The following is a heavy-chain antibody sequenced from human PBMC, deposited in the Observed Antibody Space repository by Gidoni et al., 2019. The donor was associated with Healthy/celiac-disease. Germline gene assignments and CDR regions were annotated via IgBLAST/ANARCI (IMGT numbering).Heavy chain of an antibody. D-gene: IGHD2-2*01. V-gene: IGHV1-69*04. CDR3: ASPYCSSTSCHGAYYYYYYGMDV. J-gene: IGHJ6*02. CDR2: CIPILGIA. CDR1: GGPFSSYA. Sequence: QVQLVQSGAEVKKPGSSVKVSCKASGGPFSSYAISWVRQAPGQGLEGMGRCIPILGIANYAQKFQGRVTTTADKSTSTAYMELSSLRSEDTAVYYCASPYCSSTSCHGAYYYYYYGMDVWGQGTTVTVSS.